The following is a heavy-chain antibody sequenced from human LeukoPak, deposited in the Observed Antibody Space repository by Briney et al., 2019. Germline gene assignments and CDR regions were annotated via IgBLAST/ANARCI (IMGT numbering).Heavy chain of an antibody. CDR1: GYTFTSHD. CDR3: ARVGTISFDS. D-gene: IGHD3-9*01. J-gene: IGHJ4*02. Sequence: ASVKVSCKASGYTFTSHDINWVRQATGQGLEWMGWVNTNTGNPTYAQGFTGRFVFSLDTSVSTAYLQISSLKAEDTAVYYCARVGTISFDSWGQGTLVTVSS. V-gene: IGHV7-4-1*02. CDR2: VNTNTGNP.